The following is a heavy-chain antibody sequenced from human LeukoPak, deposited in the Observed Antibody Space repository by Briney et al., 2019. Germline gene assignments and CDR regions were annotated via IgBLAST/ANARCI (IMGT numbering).Heavy chain of an antibody. J-gene: IGHJ5*02. CDR2: ISAYNGNT. CDR3: ARDNIGFDP. CDR1: GYTFTSYG. V-gene: IGHV1-18*01. Sequence: ASVKVSCKASGYTFTSYGISWVRQAPGQGLEWMGWISAYNGNTNYAQKFQGRVTMTTDTSTSTAHMELRSLRSDDTAVYYCARDNIGFDPWGQGTLVTVSS.